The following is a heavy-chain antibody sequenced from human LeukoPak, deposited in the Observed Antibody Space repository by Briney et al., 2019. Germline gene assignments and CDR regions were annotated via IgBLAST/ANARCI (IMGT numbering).Heavy chain of an antibody. D-gene: IGHD6-13*01. CDR2: IIPIFGTA. CDR3: ARALSLTVRRSIAAADTPSGY. Sequence: ASVKVSCKASGGTFSSYAISWVRQAPGQGLEWMGGIIPIFGTANYAQKFQGRVTMTRDTSISTAYMELSRLRSDDTAVYYCARALSLTVRRSIAAADTPSGYWGQGTLVTVSS. V-gene: IGHV1-69*05. CDR1: GGTFSSYA. J-gene: IGHJ4*02.